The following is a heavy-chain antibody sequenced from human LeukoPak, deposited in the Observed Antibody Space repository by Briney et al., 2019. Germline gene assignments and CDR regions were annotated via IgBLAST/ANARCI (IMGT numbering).Heavy chain of an antibody. V-gene: IGHV3-23*01. Sequence: GGSLRLSCAASGFTFSSYSMNWVRQAPGKGLEWVSAISGSGGSTYYADSVKGRFTISRDNSKNTLYLQMNSLRAEDTAVYYCAKDSSLWFGESYWGQGTLVTVSS. CDR1: GFTFSSYS. CDR3: AKDSSLWFGESY. CDR2: ISGSGGST. D-gene: IGHD3-10*01. J-gene: IGHJ4*02.